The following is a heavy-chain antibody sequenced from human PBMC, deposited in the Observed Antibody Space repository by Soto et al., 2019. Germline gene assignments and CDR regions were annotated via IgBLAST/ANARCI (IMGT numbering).Heavy chain of an antibody. CDR3: ARGSTIVRGAPSWFDP. J-gene: IGHJ5*02. Sequence: QVQLVQSGAEVKKPGSSVKVSCKASGGTFSRYTINWVRQAPGQGLEWMGRIIPIADIANYTQKFQGRVTITVDNSSTTAYMELSSLRSDDTAVYYCARGSTIVRGAPSWFDPWGQGTLVTVSS. CDR2: IIPIADIA. D-gene: IGHD3-10*01. CDR1: GGTFSRYT. V-gene: IGHV1-69*02.